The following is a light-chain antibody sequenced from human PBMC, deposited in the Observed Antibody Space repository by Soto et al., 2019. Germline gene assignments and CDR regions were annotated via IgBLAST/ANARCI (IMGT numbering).Light chain of an antibody. V-gene: IGLV1-40*01. Sequence: QSVLTQPPSVSGAPGQRVTISCTGSSSNIGAGYVVHWYQQLPGTASKLLIYGNNNRPSGVPDRFSGSKSGASASLAITGLQAEDEADYYCQSYDSSLSGSMFGGGTKLTVL. CDR1: SSNIGAGYV. CDR3: QSYDSSLSGSM. CDR2: GNN. J-gene: IGLJ3*02.